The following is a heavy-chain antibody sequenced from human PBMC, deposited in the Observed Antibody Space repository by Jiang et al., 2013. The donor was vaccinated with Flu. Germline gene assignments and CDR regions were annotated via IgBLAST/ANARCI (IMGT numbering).Heavy chain of an antibody. V-gene: IGHV1-69*06. CDR2: IIPIFGTA. CDR1: GGTFSSYA. CDR3: ARHYDFWSGYPKSPFDY. J-gene: IGHJ4*02. Sequence: EVKKPGSSVKVSCKASGGTFSSYAISWVRQAPGQGLEWMGGIIPIFGTANYAQKFQGRVTITADKSTSTAYMELSSLRSEDTAVYYCARHYDFWSGYPKSPFDYWGQGTLVTVSS. D-gene: IGHD3-3*01.